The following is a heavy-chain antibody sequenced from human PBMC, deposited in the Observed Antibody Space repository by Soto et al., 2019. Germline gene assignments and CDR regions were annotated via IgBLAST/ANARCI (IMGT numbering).Heavy chain of an antibody. V-gene: IGHV3-30-3*01. CDR1: GFTFSSYA. J-gene: IGHJ6*02. CDR2: ISYDGSNK. Sequence: PGGSLRLSCAASGFTFSSYAMHWVRQAPGKGLEWVAVISYDGSNKYYADSVKGRFTISRDNSKNTLYLQMNSLRAEDTAVYYCARGAVVVSYYYYGMDVWGQGTTVTVSS. D-gene: IGHD2-21*01. CDR3: ARGAVVVSYYYYGMDV.